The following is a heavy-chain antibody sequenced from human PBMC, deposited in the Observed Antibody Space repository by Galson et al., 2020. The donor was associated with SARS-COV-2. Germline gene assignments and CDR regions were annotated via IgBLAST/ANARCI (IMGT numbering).Heavy chain of an antibody. CDR3: ARDGRKVYDILAGYYTPECYYDGMDV. D-gene: IGHD3-9*01. V-gene: IGHV3-33*01. CDR2: IWYDGSHK. J-gene: IGHJ6*02. Sequence: GGSLRLSCAASGFTFSSYGMHWVRQAPGKGLEWVAVIWYDGSHKYYADSVKGRFTISRDNSKNTLYLQMNSLRAEDTAVYYCARDGRKVYDILAGYYTPECYYDGMDVWGQGTTVTVSS. CDR1: GFTFSSYG.